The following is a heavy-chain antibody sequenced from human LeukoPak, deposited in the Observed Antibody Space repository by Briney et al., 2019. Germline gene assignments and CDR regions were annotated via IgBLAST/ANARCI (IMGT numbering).Heavy chain of an antibody. CDR1: GFTFSSYA. CDR2: ISGSGGST. J-gene: IGHJ4*02. Sequence: PGGSLRLSCAASGFTFSSYAMSWVRQAPGKGLDWVSAISGSGGSTCYADSVKGRFTISRDNSKNTLYLQINSLRAEDTAVYYCAKDGDWHYDSSGYSGEDYFDYWGQGTLVTVSS. D-gene: IGHD3-22*01. CDR3: AKDGDWHYDSSGYSGEDYFDY. V-gene: IGHV3-23*01.